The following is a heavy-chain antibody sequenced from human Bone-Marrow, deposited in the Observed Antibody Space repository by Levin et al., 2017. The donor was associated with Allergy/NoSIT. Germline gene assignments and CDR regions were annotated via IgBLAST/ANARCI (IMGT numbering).Heavy chain of an antibody. V-gene: IGHV3-23*01. CDR2: ISGRDGST. J-gene: IGHJ4*02. CDR1: GFTFEKFG. CDR3: AKGSYEDDSSGYFPFDS. Sequence: GESLKISCAASGFTFEKFGLSWVRQAPGKGLEWVSSISGRDGSTYYADSVKGRFTISRDNSKTTLYLQMNSLRAEDTAVYYCAKGSYEDDSSGYFPFDSWGQGTLVTVSS. D-gene: IGHD3-22*01.